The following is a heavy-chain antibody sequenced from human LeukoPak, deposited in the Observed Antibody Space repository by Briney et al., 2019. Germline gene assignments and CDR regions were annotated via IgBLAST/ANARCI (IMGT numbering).Heavy chain of an antibody. CDR3: TSQYFDY. V-gene: IGHV3-15*01. Sequence: GGSLRLSCAASEFTFSNAWMNWVRQGPGQGLEWVGRIKSKTDGGTTDYAAPGEGRFTISRDDSKNTVYLQMNSLKTDDTAVYYCTSQYFDYWGQGTLVAVSS. CDR2: IKSKTDGGTT. CDR1: EFTFSNAW. J-gene: IGHJ4*02.